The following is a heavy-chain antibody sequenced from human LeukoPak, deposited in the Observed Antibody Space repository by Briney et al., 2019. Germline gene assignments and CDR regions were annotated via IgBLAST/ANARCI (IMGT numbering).Heavy chain of an antibody. CDR2: INHSGST. Sequence: SETLSLTCAVYGGSFSGYYWSWIRQPPGKGLEWIGEINHSGSTNYNPSLKSRVTISVDTSKNQFSLKLSSVTAADTAVYYCARTTAFWYFDLWGRGTLATVSS. CDR3: ARTTAFWYFDL. CDR1: GGSFSGYY. J-gene: IGHJ2*01. D-gene: IGHD4-17*01. V-gene: IGHV4-34*01.